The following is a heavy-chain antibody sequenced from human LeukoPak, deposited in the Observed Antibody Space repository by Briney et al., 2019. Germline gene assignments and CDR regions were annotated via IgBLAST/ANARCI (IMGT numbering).Heavy chain of an antibody. D-gene: IGHD6-6*01. Sequence: SETLSLTCTVSGASISGFYWSWIRQPPGKGLEWIGYLFYSGSTSYNPSLESRVTISVDTSQNQFSLKLNSVTAADTALYYCARVPKGSSYFDCWGQGTRVTVSS. V-gene: IGHV4-59*01. CDR2: LFYSGST. CDR3: ARVPKGSSYFDC. CDR1: GASISGFY. J-gene: IGHJ4*02.